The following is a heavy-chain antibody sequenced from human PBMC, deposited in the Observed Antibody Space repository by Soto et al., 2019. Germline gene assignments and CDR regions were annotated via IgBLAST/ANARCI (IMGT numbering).Heavy chain of an antibody. V-gene: IGHV4-34*01. J-gene: IGHJ5*02. CDR3: ARGAIWSARDWFAP. D-gene: IGHD3-3*01. CDR2: INHSGIS. CDR1: GGSFSDYK. Sequence: QVQLRQWGTGLLKSSETLSLTCAVDGGSFSDYKWTWIRQSPGKGLEWIGDINHSGISNYNPSFKRRVTLSVDTSKNQFSLRVKSVTAADTAVYFCARGAIWSARDWFAPWGQGTLVTVSS.